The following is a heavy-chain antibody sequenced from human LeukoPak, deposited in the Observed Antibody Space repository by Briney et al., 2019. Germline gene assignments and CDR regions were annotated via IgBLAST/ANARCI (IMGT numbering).Heavy chain of an antibody. V-gene: IGHV3-23*01. CDR1: GFTFSSYA. CDR2: ISGSGGST. D-gene: IGHD3-22*01. Sequence: PGGSLRLSCAASGFTFSSYAMSWVRQAPGKGLEWVSAISGSGGSTYYADSVKGRFTISRDNPKNTLYLQMNSLRAEDTAVYYCAKVLDDSSGYYYGFDYWGQGTLVTVSS. J-gene: IGHJ4*02. CDR3: AKVLDDSSGYYYGFDY.